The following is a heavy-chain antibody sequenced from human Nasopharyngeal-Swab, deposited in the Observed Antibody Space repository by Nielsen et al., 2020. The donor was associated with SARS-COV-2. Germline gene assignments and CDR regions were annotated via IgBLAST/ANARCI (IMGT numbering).Heavy chain of an antibody. CDR1: GFTFSSYW. CDR3: ARVTGLGGYYYDSSGYPNWFDP. J-gene: IGHJ5*02. CDR2: IKQDGSEK. V-gene: IGHV3-7*01. D-gene: IGHD3-22*01. Sequence: GESLKISCAASGFTFSSYWMSWVRQAPGKELEWVANIKQDGSEKYYVDSVKGRFTISRDNAKNSLYLQMNSLRAEDTAVYYCARVTGLGGYYYDSSGYPNWFDPWGQGTLVTVSS.